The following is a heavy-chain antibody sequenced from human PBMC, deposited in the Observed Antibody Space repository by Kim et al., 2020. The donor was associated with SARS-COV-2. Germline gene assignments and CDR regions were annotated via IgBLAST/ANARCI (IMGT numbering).Heavy chain of an antibody. CDR3: AVDSHYYDSSGYYGSNDAFDI. Sequence: ASVKVSCKASGYTFTSYGISWVRQAPGQGLEWMGWISAYNGNTNYAQKLQGGVTMTTDTSTSTAYMELRSLRSDDTAVYYCAVDSHYYDSSGYYGSNDAFDIWGQGTMVTVSS. CDR2: ISAYNGNT. J-gene: IGHJ3*02. D-gene: IGHD3-22*01. CDR1: GYTFTSYG. V-gene: IGHV1-18*01.